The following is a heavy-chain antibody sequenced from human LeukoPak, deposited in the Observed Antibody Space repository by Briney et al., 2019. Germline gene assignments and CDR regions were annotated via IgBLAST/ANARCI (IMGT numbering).Heavy chain of an antibody. Sequence: ASVKVSCTASGYTFTSYDINWVRQATGQGLEWMGWMNPNSGNTGYAQKFQGRVTMTRNTSISTAYMELSSLRSEDTAVYYCARGLGTIFGVVISYYYYMDVWGKGTTVTVSS. CDR3: ARGLGTIFGVVISYYYYMDV. CDR2: MNPNSGNT. V-gene: IGHV1-8*01. CDR1: GYTFTSYD. D-gene: IGHD3-3*01. J-gene: IGHJ6*03.